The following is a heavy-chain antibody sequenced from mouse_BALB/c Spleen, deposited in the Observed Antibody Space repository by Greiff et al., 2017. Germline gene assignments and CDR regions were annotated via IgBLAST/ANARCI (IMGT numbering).Heavy chain of an antibody. CDR3: ARSDGNALYAMDY. D-gene: IGHD2-1*01. CDR2: ISSGSSTI. Sequence: EVKVVESGGGLVQPGGSRKLSCAASGFTFSSFGMHWVRQAPEKGLEWVAYISSGSSTIYYADTVKGRFTISRDNPKNTLFLQMTSLRSEDTAMYYCARSDGNALYAMDYWGQGTSVTVSS. J-gene: IGHJ4*01. CDR1: GFTFSSFG. V-gene: IGHV5-17*02.